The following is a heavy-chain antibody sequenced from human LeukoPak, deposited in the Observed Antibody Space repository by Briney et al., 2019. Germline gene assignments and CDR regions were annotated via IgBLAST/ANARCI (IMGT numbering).Heavy chain of an antibody. CDR3: ARDLAVAGTHYFDY. CDR1: GFTFSSYA. V-gene: IGHV3-30*04. CDR2: ISYDGSNK. J-gene: IGHJ4*02. D-gene: IGHD6-19*01. Sequence: GRSLRLSCAASGFTFSSYAMHWVRQAPGKGLEGVAVISYDGSNKYYADSVKGRFTISRDNSKNTLYLQMNSLRVEDTAVYYCARDLAVAGTHYFDYWGQGTLVTVSS.